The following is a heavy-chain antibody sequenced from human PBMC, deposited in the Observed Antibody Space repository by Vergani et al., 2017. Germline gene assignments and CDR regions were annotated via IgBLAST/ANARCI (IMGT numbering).Heavy chain of an antibody. CDR3: ARDMPYYDSSGYYYEEWRAFDY. J-gene: IGHJ4*02. D-gene: IGHD3-22*01. V-gene: IGHV1-3*01. CDR1: GYTFTSYA. CDR2: INAGNGNT. Sequence: QVQLVQSGAEVKKPGASVKVSCKASGYTFTSYAMHWVRQAPGQRLEWMGWINAGNGNTKYSQKFQGRVTITRDTSASTAYMELSSLRSDDTAVYYCARDMPYYDSSGYYYEEWRAFDYWGQGTLVTVSS.